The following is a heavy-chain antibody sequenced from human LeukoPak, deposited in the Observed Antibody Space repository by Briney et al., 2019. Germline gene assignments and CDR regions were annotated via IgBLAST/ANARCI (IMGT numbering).Heavy chain of an antibody. D-gene: IGHD3-3*01. J-gene: IGHJ6*03. CDR1: GYTFTGYY. V-gene: IGHV1-18*04. Sequence: ASVKVSCKASGYTFTGYYMHWVRQAPGQGLEWMGWISAYNGNTNYAQKLQGRVTMTTDTSTSTAYMELRSLRSDDTAVYYCARDHYDFWSGYSYYYYYMDVWGKGTTVTVSS. CDR3: ARDHYDFWSGYSYYYYYMDV. CDR2: ISAYNGNT.